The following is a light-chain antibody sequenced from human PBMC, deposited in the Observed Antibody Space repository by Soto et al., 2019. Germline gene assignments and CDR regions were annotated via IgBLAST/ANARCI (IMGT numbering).Light chain of an antibody. V-gene: IGKV1-39*01. CDR3: QQSYSTPPT. CDR1: QSISSY. J-gene: IGKJ1*01. CDR2: AAS. Sequence: DLQIAVYPSTLSVSVGDSVNITCRASQSISSYLNWYQQKPGKAPTLLIYAASSLQSGVPSRFSGSGSGTDFTLTISSLQPEDFATYFCQQSYSTPPTFGLGTKVDIK.